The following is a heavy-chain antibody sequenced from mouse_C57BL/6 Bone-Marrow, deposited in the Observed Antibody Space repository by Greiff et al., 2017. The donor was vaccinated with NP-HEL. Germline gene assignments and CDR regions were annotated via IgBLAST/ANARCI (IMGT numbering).Heavy chain of an antibody. D-gene: IGHD1-1*01. CDR3: ARRGVDYFDY. CDR2: IYPGSGST. CDR1: GYTFTSYW. J-gene: IGHJ2*01. V-gene: IGHV1-55*01. Sequence: QVQLQQPGAELVKPGASVKMSCKASGYTFTSYWITWVKQRPGQGLEWIGDIYPGSGSTNYNEKFKSKATLTGDTSSSTAYMQLSSLTSEDSAVYYCARRGVDYFDYWGQGTTLTVSS.